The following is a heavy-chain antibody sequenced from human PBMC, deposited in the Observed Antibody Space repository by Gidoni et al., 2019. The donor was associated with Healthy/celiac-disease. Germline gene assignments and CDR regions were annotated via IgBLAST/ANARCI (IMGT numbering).Heavy chain of an antibody. D-gene: IGHD3-22*01. CDR1: GYTFTSYY. V-gene: IGHV1-46*01. CDR3: ARAGSDSSGYHRY. Sequence: QVQLVQSGAEVKKPGASVKDSCKASGYTFTSYYMPWVRQAPGQGLEWMGIIYPSGCSTSYALKFQGRVTMTRDTSTSTVYMELSSLRSEDTAVYYCARAGSDSSGYHRYWVQGTLVTVSS. CDR2: IYPSGCST. J-gene: IGHJ4*02.